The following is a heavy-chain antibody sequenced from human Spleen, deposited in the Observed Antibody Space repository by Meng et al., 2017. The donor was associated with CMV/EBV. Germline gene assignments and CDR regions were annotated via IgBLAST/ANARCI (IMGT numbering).Heavy chain of an antibody. CDR2: IDPTSGST. CDR3: AKDSDFWTGYSSYYFDY. Sequence: YTCTDFFIHWVRQAPGQGPEWVGLIDPTSGSTNYAQRFQGRVTMTRDTSTNIVYMELNSLRSEDTAVYYCAKDSDFWTGYSSYYFDYWGQGTLVTVSS. J-gene: IGHJ4*02. CDR1: YTCTDFF. D-gene: IGHD3/OR15-3a*01. V-gene: IGHV1-46*01.